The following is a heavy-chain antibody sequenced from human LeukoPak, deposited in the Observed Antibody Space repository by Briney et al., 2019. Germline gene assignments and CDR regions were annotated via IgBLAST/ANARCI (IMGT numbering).Heavy chain of an antibody. Sequence: GESLKISCKASGYSFTTYWIGWVRQMPGKGLEWMGIIYPADSAAKYSPSFQGQVTISVDKSISTAYLQWSRLKASDTAMYYCARNNYDIMTGYYHGVDVWGQGTTVTVS. CDR1: GYSFTTYW. CDR2: IYPADSAA. V-gene: IGHV5-51*01. J-gene: IGHJ6*02. D-gene: IGHD3-9*01. CDR3: ARNNYDIMTGYYHGVDV.